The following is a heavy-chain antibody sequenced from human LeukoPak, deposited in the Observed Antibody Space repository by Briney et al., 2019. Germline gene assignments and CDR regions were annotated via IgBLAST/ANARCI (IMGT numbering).Heavy chain of an antibody. Sequence: GGSLRLSCAASGFTFSSYSMNWVRQAPGKGLEWVSYISSSSSTIYYADSVKGRFTISRDNAKNSLYLQVNSLRAEDTAVYYCASGNYYGSGSYSSFDYWGQGTLVTVSS. CDR2: ISSSSSTI. D-gene: IGHD3-10*01. CDR1: GFTFSSYS. V-gene: IGHV3-48*01. CDR3: ASGNYYGSGSYSSFDY. J-gene: IGHJ4*02.